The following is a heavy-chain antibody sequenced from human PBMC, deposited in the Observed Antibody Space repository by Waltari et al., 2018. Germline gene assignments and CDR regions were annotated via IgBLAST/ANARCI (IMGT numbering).Heavy chain of an antibody. CDR3: ASIAVAGAFDY. J-gene: IGHJ4*02. D-gene: IGHD6-19*01. V-gene: IGHV4-59*11. CDR2: IYYSGST. CDR1: GGSISSHY. Sequence: QVQLQESGPGLVKPSETLSLTCTVSGGSISSHYWSWIRQPPGKGLEWIGYIYYSGSTNYNPSLKSRVTISGDTSKNQFSLKLSSVTAADTAGYYCASIAVAGAFDYWGQGTLVTVSS.